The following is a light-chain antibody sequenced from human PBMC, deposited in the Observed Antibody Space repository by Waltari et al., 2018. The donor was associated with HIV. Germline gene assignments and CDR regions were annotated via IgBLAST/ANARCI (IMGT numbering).Light chain of an antibody. CDR2: DAS. CDR3: QQGYKLPLT. CDR1: QGIGSW. Sequence: DIQMTQSPRVLSESIGTRVTINCRARQGIGSWLAWYRKRPGEAPDLLIHDASHLRSGVPSRFSGGGSGTAFFLTINSLQSQDLGTYFCQQGYKLPLTFGPGTTIEI. J-gene: IGKJ2*01. V-gene: IGKV1-12*02.